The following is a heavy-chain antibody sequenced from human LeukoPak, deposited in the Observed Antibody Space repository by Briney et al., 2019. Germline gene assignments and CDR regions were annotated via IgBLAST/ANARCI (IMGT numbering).Heavy chain of an antibody. D-gene: IGHD2-2*01. J-gene: IGHJ4*02. CDR2: IYSGGST. Sequence: GSLRLSCAASGFTVSSNYMSWVRQAPGKGLGWVSVIYSGGSTYYADSVKGRFTISRDNSKNTLYLQMNSLRAEDTAVYYCARDLKAYSSSGGVDYWGQGTLVTVPS. CDR3: ARDLKAYSSSGGVDY. V-gene: IGHV3-53*01. CDR1: GFTVSSNY.